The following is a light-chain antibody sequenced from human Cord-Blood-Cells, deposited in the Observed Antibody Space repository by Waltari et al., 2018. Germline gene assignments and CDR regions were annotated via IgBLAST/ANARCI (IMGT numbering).Light chain of an antibody. CDR3: QQYNNWPPYT. J-gene: IGKJ2*01. V-gene: IGKV3-15*01. CDR1: QSVSSN. Sequence: EIVMTQSPATLSESPAVRATLPCRASQSVSSNLAWYQQKPGQAPRLLIYGAPTRATGIPARFSGSGSGTEFTLTISSLQSEDFAVYYCQQYNNWPPYTFGQGTKLEIK. CDR2: GAP.